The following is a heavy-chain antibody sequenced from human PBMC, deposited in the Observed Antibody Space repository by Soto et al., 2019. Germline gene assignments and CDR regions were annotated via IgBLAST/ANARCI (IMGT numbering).Heavy chain of an antibody. J-gene: IGHJ4*02. CDR2: ISFDGNII. Sequence: PGGSLRLSCAASEFSLSSYAMHWIRQAPGKGLEWVAVISFDGNIIQYADSVKGRFIISRDNSKNTLYLQMNSLRGEDTAVYYCARTFDTITYYFDYWGQGTLVTVSS. D-gene: IGHD3-9*01. CDR1: EFSLSSYA. V-gene: IGHV3-30*16. CDR3: ARTFDTITYYFDY.